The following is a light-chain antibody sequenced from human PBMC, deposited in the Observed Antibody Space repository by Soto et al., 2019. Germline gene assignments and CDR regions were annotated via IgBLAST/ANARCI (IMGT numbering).Light chain of an antibody. CDR1: RSDIGTNT. CDR2: STN. V-gene: IGLV1-44*01. CDR3: TAWDRSLNVGV. Sequence: QSVLTQPPSASGTPGQRVTIYCSGSRSDIGTNTVNWYQQFPGTAPKLLIYSTNQRPSGIPDRFSGSKSGTSASLDISGLQSEDVADYYCTAWDRSLNVGVFGGGTKLTVL. J-gene: IGLJ3*02.